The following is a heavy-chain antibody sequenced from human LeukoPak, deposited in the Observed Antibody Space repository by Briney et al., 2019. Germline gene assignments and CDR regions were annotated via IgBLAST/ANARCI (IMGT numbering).Heavy chain of an antibody. CDR2: ISDSGSTI. V-gene: IGHV3-11*04. D-gene: IGHD6-13*01. CDR1: GFTFSDYY. CDR3: ARSSQVSSLRNYMDV. Sequence: PGGSLRLSCATSGFTFSDYYMSWIRLAPGKGLEWISCISDSGSTIYYADSVKGRFTISRDNAKNSLYLQMNSLRAEDTAVYYCARSSQVSSLRNYMDVWGKGTTVTVSS. J-gene: IGHJ6*03.